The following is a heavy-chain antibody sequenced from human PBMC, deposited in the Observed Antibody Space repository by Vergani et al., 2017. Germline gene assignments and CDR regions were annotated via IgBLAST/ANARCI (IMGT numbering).Heavy chain of an antibody. CDR3: VKDFGASVAVSVGYHFDS. D-gene: IGHD1-26*01. V-gene: IGHV3-9*01. CDR1: GFTFDDYA. Sequence: EVQLEESGGGLVQPGRSLRLSCEASGFTFDDYAMHWVRQTPGQGLELVSGISWNSGYIVYADSVKGRFTISRDNAKNSLYLQMNSLGTEDTTLDFGVKDFGASVAVSVGYHFDSWVPGSLVTVSS. J-gene: IGHJ4*02. CDR2: ISWNSGYI.